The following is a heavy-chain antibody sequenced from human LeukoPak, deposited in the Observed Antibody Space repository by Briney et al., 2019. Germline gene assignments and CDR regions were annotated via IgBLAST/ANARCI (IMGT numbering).Heavy chain of an antibody. J-gene: IGHJ3*02. Sequence: GASVKVSCKASGGTFSSYAISWVRQAPGQGLEWMGRIIPILGIANYAQKFQGRVTITADKSTSTAYMELSSLRSEDTAVYYCASYTEDCSGGSCPDRYYAFDIWGQGTMVTVSS. D-gene: IGHD2-15*01. V-gene: IGHV1-69*04. CDR1: GGTFSSYA. CDR3: ASYTEDCSGGSCPDRYYAFDI. CDR2: IIPILGIA.